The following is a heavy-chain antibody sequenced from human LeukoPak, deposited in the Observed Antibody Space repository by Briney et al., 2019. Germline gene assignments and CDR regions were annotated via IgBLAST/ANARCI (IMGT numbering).Heavy chain of an antibody. CDR2: IKHDGSEK. CDR3: AKAAAAPGFDF. D-gene: IGHD6-13*01. Sequence: GGSLRLSCAASGFIFTNYFMSWVRRAPGKGLEWVASIKHDGSEKYYVDSVKGRFTISRDNSKNTIYLQMNSLRAEDTALYYCAKAAAAPGFDFWGQGTLVTVSS. CDR1: GFIFTNYF. V-gene: IGHV3-7*03. J-gene: IGHJ4*02.